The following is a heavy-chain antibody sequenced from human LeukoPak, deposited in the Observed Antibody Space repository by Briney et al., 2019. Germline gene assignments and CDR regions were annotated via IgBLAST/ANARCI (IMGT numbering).Heavy chain of an antibody. CDR3: AKAFDGDYVISLDY. V-gene: IGHV3-33*06. J-gene: IGHJ4*02. CDR2: IWYDGTNI. CDR1: GLILSSYG. Sequence: GGSLRLSCAASGLILSSYGINWVRQAPGKGLEWVAVIWYDGTNIYYGDSVKGRFSISRDNSKNTLYLQMNSLRAEDTALYYCAKAFDGDYVISLDYWGQGTLVTVSS. D-gene: IGHD4-17*01.